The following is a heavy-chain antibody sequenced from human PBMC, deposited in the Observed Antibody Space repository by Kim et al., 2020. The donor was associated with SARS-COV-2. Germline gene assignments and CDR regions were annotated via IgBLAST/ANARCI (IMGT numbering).Heavy chain of an antibody. Sequence: GGSLRLSCAVSGFTFNNYAMSWVRQAPGKGLEWVSGISSGGSNTYYADSVKGRFTISRDNSKNTLYLQMNSLRDEDTAVYYCAKWVVRGGRMASKGSFDAWGQGTLVTVSS. CDR1: GFTFNNYA. CDR3: AKWVVRGGRMASKGSFDA. CDR2: ISSGGSNT. V-gene: IGHV3-23*01. J-gene: IGHJ4*03. D-gene: IGHD1-26*01.